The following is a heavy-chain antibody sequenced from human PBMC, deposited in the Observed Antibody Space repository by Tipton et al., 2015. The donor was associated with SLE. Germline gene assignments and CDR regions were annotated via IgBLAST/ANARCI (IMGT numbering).Heavy chain of an antibody. D-gene: IGHD3-10*02. CDR3: ARECSGTGCLDY. Sequence: QSGAEVKKPGASVKVSCKASGYTFTSYDINWVRQATGQGLEWMGWISTKNGDTKYAQRFQGRVSMTTDTSTSTTYMALRSPRSDDTAIYYCARECSGTGCLDYWGQGTLVTVSS. V-gene: IGHV1-18*01. CDR2: ISTKNGDT. CDR1: GYTFTSYD. J-gene: IGHJ4*02.